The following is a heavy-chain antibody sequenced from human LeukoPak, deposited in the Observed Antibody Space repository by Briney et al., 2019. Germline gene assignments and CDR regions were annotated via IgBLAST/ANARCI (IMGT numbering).Heavy chain of an antibody. V-gene: IGHV4-39*01. CDR3: ARTPSMVVTSEVY. Sequence: SETLSLTCTVSGGSISSSSYYWGWIRQPPGKGLEWIGSIYYSGSTYYNPSLKSRVTISVDASKNQFSLKLSSVTAADTAVYYCARTPSMVVTSEVYWGQGTLVTVSS. CDR1: GGSISSSSYY. D-gene: IGHD4-23*01. J-gene: IGHJ4*02. CDR2: IYYSGST.